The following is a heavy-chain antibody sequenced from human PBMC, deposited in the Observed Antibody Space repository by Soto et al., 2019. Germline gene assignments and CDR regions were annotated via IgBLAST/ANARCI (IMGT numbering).Heavy chain of an antibody. D-gene: IGHD2-2*01. Sequence: ASVKVSCKASGYTFTSYGIRWVRQARGQRLEWIGWIVVGSGNTNYAQKFQERVTITRDMSTSTAYMELSSLRSEDTAVYYCAAGPGVVPAAILYWGQGTLVTVSS. CDR2: IVVGSGNT. CDR3: AAGPGVVPAAILY. J-gene: IGHJ4*02. V-gene: IGHV1-58*02. CDR1: GYTFTSYG.